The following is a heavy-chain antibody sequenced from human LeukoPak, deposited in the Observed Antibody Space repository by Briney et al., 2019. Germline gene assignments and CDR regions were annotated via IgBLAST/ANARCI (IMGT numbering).Heavy chain of an antibody. J-gene: IGHJ4*02. CDR1: GFTFSSYS. D-gene: IGHD1-26*01. Sequence: PRGSLRLSXAASGFTFSSYSMNWVRQAPGKGLEWISSISSSSSYIYYADSVKGRFTISRDNAKNSLYLQMNSLRAEDTAVYYCARDLYSGSYFGDFDYWGQGTLVTVSS. CDR3: ARDLYSGSYFGDFDY. CDR2: ISSSSSYI. V-gene: IGHV3-21*01.